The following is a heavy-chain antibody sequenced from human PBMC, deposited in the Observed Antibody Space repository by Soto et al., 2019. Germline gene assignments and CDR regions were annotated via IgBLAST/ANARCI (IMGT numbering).Heavy chain of an antibody. V-gene: IGHV4-39*01. CDR1: GDSITSSRYY. D-gene: IGHD2-2*01. CDR3: ARQTASIVRQGDFDY. J-gene: IGHJ4*02. CDR2: IYYSGST. Sequence: QLVLQESGPGVVKPSETLSLTCSVSGDSITSSRYYWGWIRQTPQTGLEWIGSIYYSGSTFYNPSVKSRVTVSVDTSKKQFSLKLTSVSAADTSLYFCARQTASIVRQGDFDYWGQGTLVTVSS.